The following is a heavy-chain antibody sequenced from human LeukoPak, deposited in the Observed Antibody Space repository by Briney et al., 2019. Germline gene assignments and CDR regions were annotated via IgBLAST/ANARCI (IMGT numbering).Heavy chain of an antibody. V-gene: IGHV1-2*02. CDR3: ARGPRITIFGVVIPPHY. CDR1: GYTFTGYY. J-gene: IGHJ4*02. Sequence: EASVKVSCKPSGYTFTGYYMHWMRQAPGQGLEWMGWINPNSGGTNYAQKFQGRVTMTRDTSISTAYMELSRLRSDDTAVYYCARGPRITIFGVVIPPHYWGQGTLVTVSS. D-gene: IGHD3-3*01. CDR2: INPNSGGT.